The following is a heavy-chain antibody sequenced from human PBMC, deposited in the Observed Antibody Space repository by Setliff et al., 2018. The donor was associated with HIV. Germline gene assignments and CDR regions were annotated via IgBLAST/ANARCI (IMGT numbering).Heavy chain of an antibody. CDR3: ARAVRDGYYYYYYGMDV. V-gene: IGHV4-38-2*02. J-gene: IGHJ6*02. Sequence: SETLSLTCTVSGDFFSSDYYWGWIRQSPGKGLEWIGSFYETGYTYYNPSLKSRVIISLDTSKNHLSLKLRSVTAADTAVYYCARAVRDGYYYYYYGMDVWGQGTTVTVSS. D-gene: IGHD5-12*01. CDR1: GDFFSSDYY. CDR2: FYETGYT.